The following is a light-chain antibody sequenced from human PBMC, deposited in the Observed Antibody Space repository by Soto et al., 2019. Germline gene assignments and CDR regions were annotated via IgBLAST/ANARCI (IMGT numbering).Light chain of an antibody. Sequence: EIVMTQSPATVSVSPGESATLSCRAGQSVSNKLAWYQQKPGQAPRLLIYGASTRANGIPARFSGSGSGTEFTLTISSLQSEDFAVYHCQQYNKWPLTFGQGTKVEIK. CDR2: GAS. V-gene: IGKV3-15*01. CDR1: QSVSNK. CDR3: QQYNKWPLT. J-gene: IGKJ2*01.